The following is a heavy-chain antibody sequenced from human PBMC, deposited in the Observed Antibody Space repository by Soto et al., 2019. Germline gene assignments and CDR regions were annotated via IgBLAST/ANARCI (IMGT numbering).Heavy chain of an antibody. D-gene: IGHD2-15*01. CDR3: ARDDCSGGSCYSSWFDP. CDR2: INPSGGST. V-gene: IGHV1-46*01. CDR1: GYTFTSYY. Sequence: ASVKVSCKASGYTFTSYYMHWVRQAPGQGLEWMGIINPSGGSTSYAQKFQGSVTMTRDTSTSTVYMELSSLRSEDTAVYYCARDDCSGGSCYSSWFDPWGQGTLVTVSS. J-gene: IGHJ5*02.